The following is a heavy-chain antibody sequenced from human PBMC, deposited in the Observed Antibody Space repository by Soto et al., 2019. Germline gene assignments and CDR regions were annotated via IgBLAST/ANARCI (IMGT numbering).Heavy chain of an antibody. Sequence: SVKVSCKASGGTFSSYAISWVRQAPGQGLEWMGGIIPIFGTANYAQKFQGRVTITADESTSTAYMELSSLRSEDTAVYYCAVWFGEPRPYYYYGMDVWGQGTTVTVSS. J-gene: IGHJ6*02. V-gene: IGHV1-69*13. D-gene: IGHD3-10*01. CDR1: GGTFSSYA. CDR2: IIPIFGTA. CDR3: AVWFGEPRPYYYYGMDV.